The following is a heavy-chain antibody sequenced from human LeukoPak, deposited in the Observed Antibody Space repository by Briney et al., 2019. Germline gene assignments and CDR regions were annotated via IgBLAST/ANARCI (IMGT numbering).Heavy chain of an antibody. D-gene: IGHD2-15*01. J-gene: IGHJ4*02. CDR2: INHSGST. CDR3: ARDRGGFTYGEYYFDY. Sequence: SETLSLTCAVYGGSFSGYYWSWIRQPPGKGLEWIGEINHSGSTNYNPSLKSRVSISADTSRSQVSLKLSSVTAADTAVYYCARDRGGFTYGEYYFDYWGQGSLVTVSS. V-gene: IGHV4-34*01. CDR1: GGSFSGYY.